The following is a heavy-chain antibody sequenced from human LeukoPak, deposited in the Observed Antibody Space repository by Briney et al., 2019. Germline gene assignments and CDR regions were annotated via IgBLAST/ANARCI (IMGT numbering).Heavy chain of an antibody. CDR3: ARGVYSSSSTGSVYFDL. J-gene: IGHJ2*01. CDR2: ISHSGST. Sequence: SETLSLTCAVYGGSFSGYYWSWIRQPPGKGLEWIGEISHSGSTNYNPSLKSRVTISVDTSKNQFSLKLSSVTAADTAVYYCARGVYSSSSTGSVYFDLWGRGTLVTVSS. V-gene: IGHV4-34*01. CDR1: GGSFSGYY. D-gene: IGHD6-6*01.